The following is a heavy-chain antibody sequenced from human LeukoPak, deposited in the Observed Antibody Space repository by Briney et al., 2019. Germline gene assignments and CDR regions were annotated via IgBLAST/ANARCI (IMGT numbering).Heavy chain of an antibody. V-gene: IGHV4-4*07. CDR1: VGSISSYY. CDR2: IYTSGSS. Sequence: SETLSLTCTVSVGSISSYYWSWIRQPAGKGLEWIGHIYTSGSSNYNPSLRSRVTMSLDTSKNQFSLKVRSVTAADTAIYYCARHSRDGYTHFDYLGQGTLVTVSS. D-gene: IGHD5-24*01. CDR3: ARHSRDGYTHFDY. J-gene: IGHJ4*02.